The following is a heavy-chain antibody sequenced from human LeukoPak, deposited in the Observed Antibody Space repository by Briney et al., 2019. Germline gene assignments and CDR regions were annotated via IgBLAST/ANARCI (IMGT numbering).Heavy chain of an antibody. CDR2: IGGDGIA. D-gene: IGHD3-16*01. CDR3: AKDRANWAIDD. V-gene: IGHV3-69-1*01. CDR1: GFTFTDHP. J-gene: IGHJ4*02. Sequence: GESLRLSCVASGFTFTDHPMNWVRQAPGKGLEWISYIGGDGIAFYANSVKGRFTASKDDARKSMYLQMNSLRVEDTAVYYCAKDRANWAIDDWGQGTQVTVSS.